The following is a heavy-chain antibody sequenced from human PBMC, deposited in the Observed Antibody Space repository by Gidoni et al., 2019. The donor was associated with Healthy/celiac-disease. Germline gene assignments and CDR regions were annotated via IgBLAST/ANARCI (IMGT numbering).Heavy chain of an antibody. J-gene: IGHJ4*02. V-gene: IGHV4-39*01. CDR3: ASWSMGVPAAIPFDY. D-gene: IGHD2-2*02. CDR1: GGSISSSSYY. CDR2: ISYSGST. Sequence: QLQLQESGPGLVKPSETLSLTCTVSGGSISSSSYYWGWIRQPPGKGLEWIGSISYSGSTYYNPSLKSRVTISVDTSKNQFSLKLSSVTAADTAVYYCASWSMGVPAAIPFDYWGQGTLVTVSS.